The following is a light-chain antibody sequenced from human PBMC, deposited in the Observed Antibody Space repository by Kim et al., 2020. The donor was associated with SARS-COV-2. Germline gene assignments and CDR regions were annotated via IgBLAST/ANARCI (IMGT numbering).Light chain of an antibody. V-gene: IGLV8-61*01. CDR3: VLYMGSGISV. CDR2: RTN. Sequence: GGTVTLTCGLSSGSVSTSYYPSWYQQTPGQAPRTLIYRTNTRSSGVPDRFSGSILGNKAALTITGAQADDESDYYCVLYMGSGISVFGGGTQLTVL. J-gene: IGLJ3*02. CDR1: SGSVSTSYY.